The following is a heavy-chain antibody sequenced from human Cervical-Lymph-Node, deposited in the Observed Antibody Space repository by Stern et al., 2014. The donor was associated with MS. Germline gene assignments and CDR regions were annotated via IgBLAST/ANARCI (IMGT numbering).Heavy chain of an antibody. V-gene: IGHV3-7*01. J-gene: IGHJ4*02. CDR3: ARSTAYYACFDH. CDR2: INQGGTEK. CDR1: GFTFGSYW. D-gene: IGHD3-22*01. Sequence: VQLVESGGGLVQPGGSLRLSCAASGFTFGSYWMNWVRQAPGKGLEWVANINQGGTEKYYVDSVKGRFAISRDNAKNSLYLQMNSLRAEDTAVYFCARSTAYYACFDHWGQGTLAAGSS.